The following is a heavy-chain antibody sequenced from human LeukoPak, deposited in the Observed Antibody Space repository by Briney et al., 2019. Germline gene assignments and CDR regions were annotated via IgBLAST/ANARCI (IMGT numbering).Heavy chain of an antibody. CDR1: GGSISSYY. CDR3: ARGVWEQLVLYYYYMEV. Sequence: SETLSLTCTVSGGSISSYYWSWIRQPPGKGLEWIGYIYYSGSTNYNPSLKSRVTISVDTSKNQFSLKLSSVTAADTAVYYCARGVWEQLVLYYYYMEVWGKGTTVTVSS. D-gene: IGHD6-13*01. J-gene: IGHJ6*03. CDR2: IYYSGST. V-gene: IGHV4-59*01.